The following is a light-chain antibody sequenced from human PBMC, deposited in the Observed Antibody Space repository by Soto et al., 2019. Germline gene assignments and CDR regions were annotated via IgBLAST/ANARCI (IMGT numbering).Light chain of an antibody. CDR1: QRLLHSNGNNF. J-gene: IGKJ2*01. CDR3: MQALQTPYT. CDR2: LGS. V-gene: IGKV2-28*01. Sequence: EIVMTQSPPSLTVTPGEPASISCRSSQRLLHSNGNNFLDWYLQKPGQSPQILIYLGSNRASGVPDRVSGSGAGTDFTLKISRVEAENVGVYYCMQALQTPYTFGQGTKVDIK.